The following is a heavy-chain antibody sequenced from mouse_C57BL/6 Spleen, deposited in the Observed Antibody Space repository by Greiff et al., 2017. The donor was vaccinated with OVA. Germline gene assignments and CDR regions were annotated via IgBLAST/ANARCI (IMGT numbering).Heavy chain of an antibody. CDR3: ARRDDYVDY. J-gene: IGHJ2*01. D-gene: IGHD2-3*01. Sequence: VQLQQSGPVLVKPGASVKMSCKASGYTFTDYYMNWVKQSHGKSLEWIGVINPYNGGTSYNQKFKGKATLTVDKSSSTAYMELNSLTSEDSAVYYCARRDDYVDYWGQGTTLTVSS. CDR2: INPYNGGT. CDR1: GYTFTDYY. V-gene: IGHV1-19*01.